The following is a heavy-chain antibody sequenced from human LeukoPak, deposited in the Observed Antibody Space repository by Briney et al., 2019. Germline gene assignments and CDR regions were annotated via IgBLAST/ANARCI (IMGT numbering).Heavy chain of an antibody. V-gene: IGHV4-39*07. D-gene: IGHD2-21*01. CDR1: GGSISSSSYY. CDR3: ARGSSGGDLGY. CDR2: IYYSGST. Sequence: SETLSLTCTVSGGSISSSSYYWGWIRQPPGKGLEWIGSIYYSGSTYHNPSLKSRVTMSIDTSKNQFSLNLSSATAADTAVYYCARGSSGGDLGYWGQGTLVSVSS. J-gene: IGHJ4*02.